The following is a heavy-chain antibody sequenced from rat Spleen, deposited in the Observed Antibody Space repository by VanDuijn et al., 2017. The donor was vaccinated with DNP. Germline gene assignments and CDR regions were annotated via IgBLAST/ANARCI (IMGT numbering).Heavy chain of an antibody. Sequence: EVQLVESGGGLVQPGRSLKLSCAASGFIFSNYWMTWIRQAPGKGLEWVASISSTGDNTYYSDSVKGRFSLSRDNAKSTLYLQMDSLRSEDTATYYCTTGQLLDYWGQGVMVTVSS. CDR1: GFIFSNYW. CDR3: TTGQLLDY. J-gene: IGHJ2*01. CDR2: ISSTGDNT. D-gene: IGHD1-10*01. V-gene: IGHV5-31*01.